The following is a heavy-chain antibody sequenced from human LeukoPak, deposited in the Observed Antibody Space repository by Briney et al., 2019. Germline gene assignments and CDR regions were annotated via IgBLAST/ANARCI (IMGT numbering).Heavy chain of an antibody. Sequence: PGGSLRLSCAASGFTFSSYGMSWVRQAPGKGLEWVSAISGSGGSTYYADSVKGRFTISRDNSKNTLYLQMNSLRAEDMAVYYCAKDTPVWDVAFDIWGQGTMVTVSS. J-gene: IGHJ3*02. V-gene: IGHV3-23*01. CDR3: AKDTPVWDVAFDI. CDR1: GFTFSSYG. D-gene: IGHD1-26*01. CDR2: ISGSGGST.